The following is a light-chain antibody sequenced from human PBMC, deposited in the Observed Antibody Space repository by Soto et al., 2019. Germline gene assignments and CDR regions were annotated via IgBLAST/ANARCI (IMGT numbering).Light chain of an antibody. Sequence: QSALTQPASVSGSPGQSITISCTGTSSDVGGYNYVSWYQQHPGKAPKLMIYDVSNRPSGVSNRFSGSKSGNTASLTISGLQAEDEADYYCSSYPSSSPRVFGGGTQLTVL. CDR2: DVS. J-gene: IGLJ2*01. CDR1: SSDVGGYNY. V-gene: IGLV2-14*01. CDR3: SSYPSSSPRV.